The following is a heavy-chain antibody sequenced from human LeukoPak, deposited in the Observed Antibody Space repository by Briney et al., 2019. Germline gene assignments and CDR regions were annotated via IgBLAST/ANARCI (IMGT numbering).Heavy chain of an antibody. J-gene: IGHJ5*02. D-gene: IGHD3-22*01. CDR1: GDSISSTIYY. V-gene: IGHV4-39*02. Sequence: KPSETLSLTCTVSGDSISSTIYYWGWIRQPPGKGLEWIGSIYYTGITNYNPSLKSRVTISVDTSKNQFSLRLSSVTAADTSVYYCARERDYYDSSGDNWFDPWGQGTLVTVSS. CDR2: IYYTGIT. CDR3: ARERDYYDSSGDNWFDP.